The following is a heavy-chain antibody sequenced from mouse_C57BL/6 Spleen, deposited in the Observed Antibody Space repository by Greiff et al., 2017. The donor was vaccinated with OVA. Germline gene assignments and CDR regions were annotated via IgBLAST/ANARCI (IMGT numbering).Heavy chain of an antibody. J-gene: IGHJ4*01. CDR3: ARHLHYAMDY. CDR1: GYSFTGYF. Sequence: VQLQQSGPELVKPGDSVKISCKASGYSFTGYFMNWVMQSPGKSLEWIGRINPYNGDTFYNQKFKGKATLTVDKSSSTAHKKLRSLTSEDSAVYYCARHLHYAMDYWGQGTSVTVSS. V-gene: IGHV1-20*01. CDR2: INPYNGDT.